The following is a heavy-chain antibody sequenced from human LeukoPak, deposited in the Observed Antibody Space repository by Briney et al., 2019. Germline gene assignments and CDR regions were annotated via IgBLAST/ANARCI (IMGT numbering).Heavy chain of an antibody. Sequence: GASVTVSCKASGYTFTGYYMHWVRQPPGQGLGWMGWINPNSGGTNYAQKFQGRVTMTRDTSISTAYMELSRLRSDDTAVYYCARLDVEMATIYHDYWGQGTLVTVSS. CDR3: ARLDVEMATIYHDY. CDR1: GYTFTGYY. J-gene: IGHJ4*02. D-gene: IGHD5-24*01. V-gene: IGHV1-2*02. CDR2: INPNSGGT.